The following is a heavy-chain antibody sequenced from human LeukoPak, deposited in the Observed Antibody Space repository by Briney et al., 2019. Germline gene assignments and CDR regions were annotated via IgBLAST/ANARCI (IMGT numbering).Heavy chain of an antibody. D-gene: IGHD2-2*01. V-gene: IGHV3-74*01. CDR3: AKDDCSSTSCLSFDY. Sequence: GGSLRLSCAASGFTFSSNWMHWVRQAPGKGLVWVSRINEDGSTTNYADSVRGRFTISRDNSKNTLYLQMNSLRAEDTAVYYCAKDDCSSTSCLSFDYWGQGTLVTVSS. CDR1: GFTFSSNW. CDR2: INEDGSTT. J-gene: IGHJ4*02.